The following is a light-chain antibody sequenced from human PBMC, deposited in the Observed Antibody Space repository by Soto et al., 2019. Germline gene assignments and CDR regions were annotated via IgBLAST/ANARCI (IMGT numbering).Light chain of an antibody. J-gene: IGKJ2*01. CDR2: GAS. CDR3: QQYNDWPPYT. Sequence: EVLMTQSQGTLSVSPGERVTVSYRASQSIGSNLAWYQQKPGQAPRLLIYGASTRVIGVPDRFSGGRSGTEFTLTISSLQSEDIAVYFCQQYNDWPPYTFGQGTKLEIK. CDR1: QSIGSN. V-gene: IGKV3-15*01.